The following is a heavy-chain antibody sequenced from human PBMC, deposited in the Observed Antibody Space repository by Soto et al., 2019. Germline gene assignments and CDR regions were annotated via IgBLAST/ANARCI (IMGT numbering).Heavy chain of an antibody. CDR3: AKDYGGYCRSASCSYGMDV. CDR2: ISGSGGDT. CDR1: GFTFSSYA. V-gene: IGHV3-23*01. D-gene: IGHD2-2*01. Sequence: PGGYLRLSCAASGFTFSSYAMSWVRQAPGKGLEWVSSISGSGGDTYYADSVKGRFTISRDNSKNTLFLQMNSLRAEDSAVYYCAKDYGGYCRSASCSYGMDVWGQGTTVTVSS. J-gene: IGHJ6*02.